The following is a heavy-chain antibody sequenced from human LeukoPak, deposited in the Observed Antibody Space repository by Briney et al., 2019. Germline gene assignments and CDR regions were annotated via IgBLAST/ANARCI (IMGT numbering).Heavy chain of an antibody. Sequence: PGGSLRLSCAASGFTFSSYGMHWVRQAPGKGLEWVAVISYGGSNKYYADSVKGRFTISRDNSKNTLYLQMNSLRAEDTAVYYCVKDAAGDYVGYYYYGMDVWGQGTTVTVSS. CDR2: ISYGGSNK. CDR3: VKDAAGDYVGYYYYGMDV. V-gene: IGHV3-30*18. D-gene: IGHD4-17*01. J-gene: IGHJ6*02. CDR1: GFTFSSYG.